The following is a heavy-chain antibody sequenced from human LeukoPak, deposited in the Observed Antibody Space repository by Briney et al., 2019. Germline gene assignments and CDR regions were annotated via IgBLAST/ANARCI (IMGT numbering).Heavy chain of an antibody. Sequence: SETLSLTCTVCXGXXXSSGYYXGXXRXXXXXGXXWIGSMYYSGSTNYNPSVKSRVTISADTSRNQFSLNLSSVTAADTAVYYCYTTSGGRPHWGQGTLVTVSS. J-gene: IGHJ4*02. V-gene: IGHV4-39*01. CDR1: XGXXXSSGYY. D-gene: IGHD2-2*02. CDR3: YTTSGGRPH. CDR2: MYYSGST.